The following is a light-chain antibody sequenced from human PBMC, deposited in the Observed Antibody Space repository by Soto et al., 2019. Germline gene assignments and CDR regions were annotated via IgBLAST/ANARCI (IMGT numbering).Light chain of an antibody. V-gene: IGKV3-20*01. CDR1: QSVSSN. Sequence: EIVMTQSPATLSVSPGERATLSCRASQSVSSNLAWYQQKPGQAPRLLIYGASGRATGIPDRFSGSGSGTDFTLTISRLEPEDFAVYYCQQYGSSRGTFGQGTKVDIK. J-gene: IGKJ1*01. CDR3: QQYGSSRGT. CDR2: GAS.